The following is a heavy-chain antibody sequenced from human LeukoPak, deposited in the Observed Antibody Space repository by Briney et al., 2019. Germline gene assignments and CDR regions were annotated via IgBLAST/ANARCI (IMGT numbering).Heavy chain of an antibody. Sequence: GGSLRLSCAASGFTFSSYAMHWVRQAPGKGLEWVAVISYDGSIKYYADSMKGRFTTSRDNSKNMLYLQMNSLSAEDTAVYYCARGPGYSSGWYVLSVDYWGQGTLVTVSS. CDR2: ISYDGSIK. J-gene: IGHJ4*02. V-gene: IGHV3-30*04. CDR1: GFTFSSYA. D-gene: IGHD6-19*01. CDR3: ARGPGYSSGWYVLSVDY.